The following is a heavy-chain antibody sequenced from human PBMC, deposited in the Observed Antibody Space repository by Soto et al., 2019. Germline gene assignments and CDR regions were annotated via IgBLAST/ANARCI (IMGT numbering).Heavy chain of an antibody. CDR1: GGSISSGGYS. CDR3: ARVPDR. V-gene: IGHV4-30-2*01. Sequence: QLQLQESGSGLVKPSQTLSLTCAVSGGSISSGGYSWSWIRQPPGKGLEWIGYIYHSGSTYYNTSPKSRVTIPVDRSKTQCSLKLSSVTAADTDVSDCARVPDRWGQGTLVTVSS. CDR2: IYHSGST. D-gene: IGHD2-2*01. J-gene: IGHJ5*02.